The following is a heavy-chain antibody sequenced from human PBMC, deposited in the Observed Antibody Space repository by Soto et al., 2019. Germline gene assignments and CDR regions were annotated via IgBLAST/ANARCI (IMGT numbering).Heavy chain of an antibody. CDR2: LSSTSTTI. V-gene: IGHV3-48*01. J-gene: IGHJ4*02. CDR1: GFTFSSYT. CDR3: ARDGGRKFDY. Sequence: EVQLVESGGGLVQPGGSLRLSCAASGFTFSSYTMNWVRQAPGKGLEWVSYLSSTSTTICYADSVKGRFTISRDNAKNALYLQMNSLRVEDTAVYYCARDGGRKFDYWGQGALVTVSS. D-gene: IGHD2-15*01.